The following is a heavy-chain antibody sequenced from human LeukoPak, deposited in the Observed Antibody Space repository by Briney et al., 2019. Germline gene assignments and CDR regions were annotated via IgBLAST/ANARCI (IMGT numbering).Heavy chain of an antibody. CDR3: ARLMGSSWFVD. CDR2: TYYRSKWYS. J-gene: IGHJ4*02. V-gene: IGHV6-1*01. D-gene: IGHD6-13*01. Sequence: SQTLSLTCAISGDSFSSNSAAWNWLRQSPSRGLEWLGRTYYRSKWYSDYAVSVQSRITINPDTSQNQFSLQVNSVTPEDTAVYYCARLMGSSWFVDWGQGTLVTVSS. CDR1: GDSFSSNSAA.